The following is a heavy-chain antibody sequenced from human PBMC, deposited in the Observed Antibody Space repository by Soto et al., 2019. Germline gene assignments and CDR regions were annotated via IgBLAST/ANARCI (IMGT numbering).Heavy chain of an antibody. D-gene: IGHD6-13*01. CDR2: ISSNSAYI. Sequence: GGSLRLSWAAWGFTFRSFTMNWGRQAPGKGLEWVSTISSNSAYIYYTDALRGRFTISRDNAKNSLHLQMNSLRAEDTAVYYCTRDASRDSSARGWFDPWGPGTLVTVSS. V-gene: IGHV3-21*01. CDR3: TRDASRDSSARGWFDP. CDR1: GFTFRSFT. J-gene: IGHJ5*02.